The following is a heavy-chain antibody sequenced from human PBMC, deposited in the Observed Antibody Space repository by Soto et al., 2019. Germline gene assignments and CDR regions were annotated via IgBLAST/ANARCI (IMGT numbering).Heavy chain of an antibody. V-gene: IGHV1-69*01. CDR1: GGTFSSYA. CDR3: ARRDYSNWYNWFEP. D-gene: IGHD4-4*01. Sequence: QVQLVQSGAEVKKPGSSVKVSCKASGGTFSSYAISWVRQAPGQGLEWMGGIIPIFGTANYAQKFQGRVTITADESTSTADMELSRLRSEDTAVYYCARRDYSNWYNWFEPCGQGTLVTVSS. CDR2: IIPIFGTA. J-gene: IGHJ5*02.